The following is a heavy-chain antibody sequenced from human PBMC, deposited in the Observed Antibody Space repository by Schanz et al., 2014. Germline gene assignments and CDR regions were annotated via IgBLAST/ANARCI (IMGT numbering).Heavy chain of an antibody. CDR1: GFTFSSYA. Sequence: EVQLLESGGGLVQPGGSLRLSCAASGFTFSSYAMSWVRQAPGKGLEWVSGISGSGGSTYYADSVKGRFTISRDNSKNTLYLQMNSLRPEDTAVYYCARGGFGEVSYFDYWGQGTLVTVSS. D-gene: IGHD3-10*01. CDR2: ISGSGGST. V-gene: IGHV3-23*01. CDR3: ARGGFGEVSYFDY. J-gene: IGHJ4*02.